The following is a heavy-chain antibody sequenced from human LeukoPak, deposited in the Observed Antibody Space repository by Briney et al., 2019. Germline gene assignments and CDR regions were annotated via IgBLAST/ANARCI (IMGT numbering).Heavy chain of an antibody. V-gene: IGHV1-69*13. D-gene: IGHD2-2*02. CDR1: GGTFSSYA. CDR3: AGDGSEGCSSTSCYTGNY. J-gene: IGHJ4*02. Sequence: SVKVSCKASGGTFSSYAISWVRQAPGQGLEWMGGMIPIFGTANYAQKFQGRVTITADESTSTAYMELSSLRSEDTAVYYCAGDGSEGCSSTSCYTGNYWGQGTLVTVSS. CDR2: MIPIFGTA.